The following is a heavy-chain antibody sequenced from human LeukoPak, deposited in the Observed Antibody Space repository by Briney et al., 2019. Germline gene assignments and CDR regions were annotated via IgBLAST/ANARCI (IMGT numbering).Heavy chain of an antibody. J-gene: IGHJ4*02. CDR3: ARDLTNTPHI. V-gene: IGHV3-21*01. Sequence: GGSLRLSCAASGFTFSSYSMNWVRQAPGKGLEWVSSISSSSSYIYYADSVKGRFTISRDNAKNSLYLQMNSLRAEGTAVYYCARDLTNTPHIWGQGTLVTVSS. CDR2: ISSSSSYI. D-gene: IGHD2-2*02. CDR1: GFTFSSYS.